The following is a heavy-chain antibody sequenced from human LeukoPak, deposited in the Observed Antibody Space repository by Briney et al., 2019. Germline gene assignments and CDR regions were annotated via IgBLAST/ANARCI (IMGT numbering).Heavy chain of an antibody. CDR3: ARKAGYYYYMDV. CDR1: GFTFSDYY. Sequence: GGSLRLSCAASGFTFSDYYMSWVRQAPGKGLEWVANIKQDGSEKYYVDSVKGRFTISRDNAKNSLYLQMNSLRAEDTAVYYCARKAGYYYYMDVWGKGTTVTVSS. D-gene: IGHD1-14*01. J-gene: IGHJ6*03. V-gene: IGHV3-7*01. CDR2: IKQDGSEK.